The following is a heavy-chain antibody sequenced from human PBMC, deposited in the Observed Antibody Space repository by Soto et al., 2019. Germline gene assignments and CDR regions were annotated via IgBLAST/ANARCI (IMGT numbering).Heavy chain of an antibody. CDR2: MYYTGNK. D-gene: IGHD6-6*01. CDR3: ARRSSSSLGSLFDP. CDR1: GGSISSSTCY. Sequence: SVTLSHPCSVAGGSISSSTCYWDRIRKPPGKGLEWIGAMYYTGNKNYNPSLESRVTMSVDTSKNQFSLKLSSVTPTDTAVYYWARRSSSSLGSLFDPWGRGILVTVSS. J-gene: IGHJ5*02. V-gene: IGHV4-39*01.